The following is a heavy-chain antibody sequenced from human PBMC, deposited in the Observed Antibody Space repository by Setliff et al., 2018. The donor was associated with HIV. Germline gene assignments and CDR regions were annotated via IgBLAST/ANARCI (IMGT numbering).Heavy chain of an antibody. D-gene: IGHD2-15*01. CDR3: AREADGIDY. CDR1: GGSISSGDYY. Sequence: SETLSLTCTVSGGSISSGDYYWTWIRQPAGKGLQWIGRIHTSGNTNYNPSLKSRVTISVDASKNQISLKLTSVTAADTAIYFCAREADGIDYWGQGSLVTVSS. V-gene: IGHV4-61*02. CDR2: IHTSGNT. J-gene: IGHJ4*02.